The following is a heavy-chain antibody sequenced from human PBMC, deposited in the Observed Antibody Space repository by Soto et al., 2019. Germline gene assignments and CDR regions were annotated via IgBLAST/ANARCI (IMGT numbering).Heavy chain of an antibody. J-gene: IGHJ4*02. CDR1: GFTFSSYS. CDR2: ISSSSSYI. Sequence: VGSLRLSCAASGFTFSSYSMNWVRQAPGKGLEWVSSISSSSSYIYYADSVKGRFTISRDNAKNSLYLQMNSLRADDTAVYYCAREADFASSGYVLDYWGLGTLVTVSS. V-gene: IGHV3-21*01. CDR3: AREADFASSGYVLDY. D-gene: IGHD3-22*01.